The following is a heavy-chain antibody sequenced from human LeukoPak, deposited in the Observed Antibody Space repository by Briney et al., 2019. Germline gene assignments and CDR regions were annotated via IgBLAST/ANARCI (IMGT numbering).Heavy chain of an antibody. CDR2: ISYDESNK. V-gene: IGHV3-30*04. CDR1: GFTFSSYA. D-gene: IGHD1-1*01. Sequence: GGSLRLSCAASGFTFSSYAMHWVRQAPGKGLEWVAVISYDESNKYYADSVKGRFTISRDNSKNTLYLQMNSLRAEDTAVYYCARDLERRYFDYWGQGTLVTVSS. CDR3: ARDLERRYFDY. J-gene: IGHJ4*02.